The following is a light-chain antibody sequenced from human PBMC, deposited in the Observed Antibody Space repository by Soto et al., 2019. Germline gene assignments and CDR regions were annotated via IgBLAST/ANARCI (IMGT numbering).Light chain of an antibody. CDR3: LQHNNYPRT. V-gene: IGKV1-17*01. J-gene: IGKJ2*01. CDR1: QGIGND. Sequence: DIQMTQSPSSLSASVGDTVTINCRASQGIGNDLGWYQHRPGEAPKRLIYAASTLQNEVPSRFSGSGSGTDFTLTISSLQPEDFATYYCLQHNNYPRTFGQGTKLEI. CDR2: AAS.